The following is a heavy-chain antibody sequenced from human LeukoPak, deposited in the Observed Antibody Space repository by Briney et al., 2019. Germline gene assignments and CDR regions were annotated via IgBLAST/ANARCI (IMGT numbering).Heavy chain of an antibody. CDR1: RFSFSSYA. CDR3: ARVRKGVYYFDY. D-gene: IGHD2-8*01. CDR2: ISGTTGDT. Sequence: GGSLRLSCKASRFSFSSYAMTWVRQAPGQGLEWVAAISGTTGDTYYSESVRGRFTISRDNSKNKLYLQLSSLRAEDTAVYYCARVRKGVYYFDYWGQGTLVTVSS. V-gene: IGHV3-23*01. J-gene: IGHJ4*02.